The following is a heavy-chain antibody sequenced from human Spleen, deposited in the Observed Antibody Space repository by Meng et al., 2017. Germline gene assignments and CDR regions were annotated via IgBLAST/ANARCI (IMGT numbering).Heavy chain of an antibody. CDR3: VRSSGWVRTGFDP. D-gene: IGHD6-19*01. Sequence: QVQLRESGPALVKPSETLSLTCAVSGDSITNHNWWAWVRQPPGKGLEWIGSIGHSGFTYYTPSLKSRVTVSIDTSKNQFFLKLTSVTAADTAVYYCVRSSGWVRTGFDPWGQGTLVTVSS. V-gene: IGHV4-38-2*01. CDR2: IGHSGFT. J-gene: IGHJ5*02. CDR1: GDSITNHNW.